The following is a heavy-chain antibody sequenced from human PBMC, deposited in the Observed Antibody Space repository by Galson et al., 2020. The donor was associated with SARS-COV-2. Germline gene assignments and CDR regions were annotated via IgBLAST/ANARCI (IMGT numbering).Heavy chain of an antibody. CDR2: ISYDGSNK. Sequence: PGGSLRLPCAASGFTFSSYGMHWVRQPPGKGLEWVAVISYDGSNKYYADSLKGRFTIPRDNSKNTLYLQMNSLKAEDTAVYYCAKDGGYYDSSGPHDDYYDYDGMDVWGQGTTVTVSS. D-gene: IGHD3-22*01. J-gene: IGHJ6*02. CDR1: GFTFSSYG. V-gene: IGHV3-30*18. CDR3: AKDGGYYDSSGPHDDYYDYDGMDV.